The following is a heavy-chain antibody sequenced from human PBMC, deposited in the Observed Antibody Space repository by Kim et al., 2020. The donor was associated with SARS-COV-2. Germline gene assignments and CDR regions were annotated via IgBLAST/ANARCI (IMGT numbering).Heavy chain of an antibody. Sequence: LKSRVTISVDTSQSQFSLKLSSVTAADTAVYYCARGRYSSSWYGVSNWFDPWGQGTLVTVSS. V-gene: IGHV4-34*01. J-gene: IGHJ5*02. CDR3: ARGRYSSSWYGVSNWFDP. D-gene: IGHD6-13*01.